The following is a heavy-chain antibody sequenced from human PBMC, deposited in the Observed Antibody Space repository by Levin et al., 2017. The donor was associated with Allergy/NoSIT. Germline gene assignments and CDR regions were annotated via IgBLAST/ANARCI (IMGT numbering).Heavy chain of an antibody. CDR1: GFTFSSYE. CDR2: ISMSGSTI. V-gene: IGHV3-48*03. CDR3: ARKRSNSVWAAYFDY. Sequence: GESLKISCAASGFTFSSYEMMWVRQAPGKGLEWVAYISMSGSTIYYADSVKGRFTISRDNAKNLLYLEMNSLTTGDTALYYCARKRSNSVWAAYFDYWGQGIRVTVSS. J-gene: IGHJ4*02. D-gene: IGHD3-16*01.